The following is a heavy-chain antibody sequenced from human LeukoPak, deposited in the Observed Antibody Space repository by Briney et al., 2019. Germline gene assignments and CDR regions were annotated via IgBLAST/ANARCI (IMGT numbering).Heavy chain of an antibody. J-gene: IGHJ4*02. Sequence: ASVKVSCKASGYTFTSYDINWVRQATGQGLEWMGWINPNSGGTNYAQKFQGRVTMTRDTSISTAYMELSRLRSDDTAVYYCARVVVHYDSSGYWPPDYWGQGTLVTVSS. CDR3: ARVVVHYDSSGYWPPDY. CDR1: GYTFTSYD. V-gene: IGHV1-2*02. CDR2: INPNSGGT. D-gene: IGHD3-22*01.